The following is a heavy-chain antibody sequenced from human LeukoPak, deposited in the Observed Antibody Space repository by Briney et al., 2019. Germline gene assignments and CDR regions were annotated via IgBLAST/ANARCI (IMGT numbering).Heavy chain of an antibody. CDR3: ARVTGGWFDP. CDR2: INPSGGST. CDR1: GYTFTSYY. V-gene: IGHV1-46*01. J-gene: IGHJ5*02. D-gene: IGHD2-21*02. Sequence: ASMKVSCKASGYTFTSYYMRWVRQAPGQGLEWMGIINPSGGSTSYAQKFQGRVTMTRDTSTSTVYMELSSLRSEDTAVYYCARVTGGWFDPWGQGTLVTVSP.